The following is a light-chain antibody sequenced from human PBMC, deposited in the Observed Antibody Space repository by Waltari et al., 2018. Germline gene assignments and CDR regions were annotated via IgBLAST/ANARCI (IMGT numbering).Light chain of an antibody. CDR2: FKSDSDK. CDR1: SGLTVVTYR. V-gene: IGLV5-39*01. CDR3: AIWYSSAWV. J-gene: IGLJ2*01. Sequence: QPVLTQPTSLSASPGPSARFPSTLHSGLTVVTYRIYWSHNKPGSLPRYLLRFKSDSDKQQGSGVPSRFSGSKEPSTNAGLLLISGLQSEDEADYYCAIWYSSAWVFGGGTKLTVL.